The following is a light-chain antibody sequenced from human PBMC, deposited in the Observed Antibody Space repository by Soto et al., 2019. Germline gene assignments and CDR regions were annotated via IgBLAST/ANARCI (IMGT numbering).Light chain of an antibody. V-gene: IGKV3-15*01. CDR1: QSVSSN. J-gene: IGKJ1*01. CDR3: QQYNNRPPWT. Sequence: KVMTQSPATLSVSPGERASLSCRASQSVSSNLAWYQQKTGQAPRLLIYGASTRATGIPARLSGCGSGTEVALTISSLQSEDFAFYYCQQYNNRPPWTVGQAAKVEIK. CDR2: GAS.